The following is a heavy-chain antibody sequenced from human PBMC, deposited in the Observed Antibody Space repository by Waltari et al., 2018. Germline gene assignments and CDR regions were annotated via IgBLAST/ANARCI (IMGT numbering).Heavy chain of an antibody. Sequence: EVQLVESGGGLVQPGGSLRLSCAVSGFLYNDYWMDWVRQAPGQGLVWVSLIKSDGTNIKYADSVRCRFTISRDSAKNTFYLQMNSLRAEDTAVYYCTRNPGYWGQGTLVTVAS. D-gene: IGHD2-15*01. CDR2: IKSDGTNI. V-gene: IGHV3-74*03. CDR1: GFLYNDYW. CDR3: TRNPGY. J-gene: IGHJ4*02.